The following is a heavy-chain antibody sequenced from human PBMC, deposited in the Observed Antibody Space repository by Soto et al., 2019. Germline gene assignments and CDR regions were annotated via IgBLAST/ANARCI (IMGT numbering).Heavy chain of an antibody. D-gene: IGHD6-6*01. Sequence: KSGGSRRLSCAASGFTFSSYSMNWVRQAPGKGLEWVSSISSSSSYIYYADSVKGRFTISRDNAKNSLYLQMNSLRAEDTAVYYCAIESSSSTQFDYWGQGTLVTVSS. CDR1: GFTFSSYS. V-gene: IGHV3-21*01. CDR3: AIESSSSTQFDY. CDR2: ISSSSSYI. J-gene: IGHJ4*02.